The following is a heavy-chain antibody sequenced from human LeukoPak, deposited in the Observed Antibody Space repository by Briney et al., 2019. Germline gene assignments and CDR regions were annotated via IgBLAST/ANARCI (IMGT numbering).Heavy chain of an antibody. CDR1: GDSIRSDY. CDR2: IYSSGST. CDR3: AREEMATSYYFDY. Sequence: SETLSLTCTVSGDSIRSDYWSWIRQPPGKGLEWIGYIYSSGSTKYNPALKSRVTISVDTSKNQFSLKLSSVTAADTAVYYCAREEMATSYYFDYWGQGTLATVSS. D-gene: IGHD5-24*01. J-gene: IGHJ4*02. V-gene: IGHV4-59*12.